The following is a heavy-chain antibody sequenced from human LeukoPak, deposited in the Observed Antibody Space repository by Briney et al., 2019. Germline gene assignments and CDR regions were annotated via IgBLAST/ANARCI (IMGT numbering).Heavy chain of an antibody. V-gene: IGHV3-23*01. CDR3: AKDRDCSSTGCYVFAS. CDR2: ISGDGEST. CDR1: GVTLRNYA. D-gene: IGHD2-2*01. Sequence: GGSLRLSCAASGVTLRNYARTWIRQAPGKGLQWVSVISGDGESTYYADSVRGRFTISRDNSKNTMYLQMNNLRAEDTAIYYCAKDRDCSSTGCYVFASWGQGTLVTVSS. J-gene: IGHJ4*02.